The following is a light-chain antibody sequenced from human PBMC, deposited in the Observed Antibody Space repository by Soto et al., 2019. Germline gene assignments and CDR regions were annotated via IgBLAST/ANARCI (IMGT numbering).Light chain of an antibody. CDR1: SSNLGAGYD. Sequence: QSLLRPLASICGAPGQRVTISCTGSSSNLGAGYDAHWVQFLPGKAPKLLIFGDTNRRPGVPDRFSGSKSGTSASLAITGLQSEDEAEYLCQSFDRDPNGYVFGSGTKVTVL. J-gene: IGLJ1*01. CDR2: GDT. CDR3: QSFDRDPNGYV. V-gene: IGLV1-40*01.